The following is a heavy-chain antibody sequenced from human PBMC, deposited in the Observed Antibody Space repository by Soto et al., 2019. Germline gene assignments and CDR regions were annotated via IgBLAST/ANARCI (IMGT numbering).Heavy chain of an antibody. J-gene: IGHJ5*01. CDR3: AKGKISTTTYTSFDS. CDR2: ISGSGGST. Sequence: GGSLRLSCAASGFTFSSYGMSWVRQAPGKGLEWVSAISGSGGSTYYAESVKGRFTISRDNSKNTLYLQMSSLRAEDTAVYYCAKGKISTTTYTSFDSWGQGTLVTVSS. D-gene: IGHD1-26*01. V-gene: IGHV3-23*01. CDR1: GFTFSSYG.